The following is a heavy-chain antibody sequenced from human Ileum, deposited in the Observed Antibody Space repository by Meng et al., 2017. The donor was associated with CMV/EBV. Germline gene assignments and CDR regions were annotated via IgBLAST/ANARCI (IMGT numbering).Heavy chain of an antibody. Sequence: SETLSLTCTVSGGSINSSGYYWGWIRQPPGRGLEWIGSLDYSGKTYYNPSLKSRVSMSADTSKPQFSLRLRSVTAADTAVYYCARGAYCGGDCHYYYYYGVDVWGQGTTVTVSS. D-gene: IGHD2-21*02. CDR2: LDYSGKT. V-gene: IGHV4-39*02. CDR3: ARGAYCGGDCHYYYYYGVDV. J-gene: IGHJ6*02. CDR1: GGSINSSGYY.